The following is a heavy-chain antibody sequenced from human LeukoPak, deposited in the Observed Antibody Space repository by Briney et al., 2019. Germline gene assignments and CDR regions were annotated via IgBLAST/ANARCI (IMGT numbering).Heavy chain of an antibody. CDR1: GFTFSSYA. CDR2: ISGSGGST. Sequence: PGGSLRLSCAASGFTFSSYAMSWVRQAPGKGLEWVSAISGSGGSTYYADSVKGRFTISRDNSKNTLYLQMNSLRAEDTAVYYCATRLRYSYGYYFDYWGQGTLVAVSS. D-gene: IGHD5-18*01. CDR3: ATRLRYSYGYYFDY. V-gene: IGHV3-23*01. J-gene: IGHJ4*02.